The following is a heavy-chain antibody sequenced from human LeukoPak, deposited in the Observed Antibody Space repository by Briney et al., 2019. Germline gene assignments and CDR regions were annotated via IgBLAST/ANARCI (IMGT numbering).Heavy chain of an antibody. V-gene: IGHV3-21*01. CDR1: GFTFSSYS. CDR3: ARDFASNCDY. D-gene: IGHD2-8*01. J-gene: IGHJ4*02. CDR2: ISSSSSYI. Sequence: PGGSLRLFCGASGFTFSSYSMNWVRQATGKGLEWVSSISSSSSYIFYADSVKGRFAISRDNANNSLYLQMNGLRAEYTAVYYCARDFASNCDYWGQGTLVTVSS.